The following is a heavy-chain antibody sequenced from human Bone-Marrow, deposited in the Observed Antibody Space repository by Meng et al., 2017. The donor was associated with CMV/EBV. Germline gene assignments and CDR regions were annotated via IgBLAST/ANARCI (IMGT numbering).Heavy chain of an antibody. CDR3: ARGEIEYSSSSLYYYYYGMDV. CDR2: INHSGST. CDR1: GGSFSGYY. V-gene: IGHV4-34*01. Sequence: SETLSLTCAVYGGSFSGYYWSWIRQPPGKGLEWIGEINHSGSTNYNPSLKSRVTISVDTYKNQFSLQLNSVTPQHTAVYYCARGEIEYSSSSLYYYYYGMDVWGQGTTVTVSS. D-gene: IGHD6-6*01. J-gene: IGHJ6*02.